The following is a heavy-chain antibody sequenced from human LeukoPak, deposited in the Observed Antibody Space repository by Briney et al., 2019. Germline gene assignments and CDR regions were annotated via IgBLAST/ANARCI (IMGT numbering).Heavy chain of an antibody. CDR1: GFTFSDYY. D-gene: IGHD3-10*01. V-gene: IGHV3-11*01. J-gene: IGHJ4*01. CDR3: ARGRAIKWFGELRNDY. CDR2: ISSSGSTI. Sequence: GRSLRLSCAASGFTFSDYYMSWIRQAPGKGLEWVSYISSSGSTIYYADSVKGRFTISRDNAKNSLYLQMNSLRAEDTAVYYCARGRAIKWFGELRNDYWGQGTLVTVSS.